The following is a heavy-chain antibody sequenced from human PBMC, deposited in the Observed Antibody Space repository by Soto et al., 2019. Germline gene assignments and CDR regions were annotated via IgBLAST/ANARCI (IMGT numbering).Heavy chain of an antibody. CDR1: GYTLTELS. CDR3: ATDRDGSGTLYFQH. V-gene: IGHV1-24*01. J-gene: IGHJ1*01. D-gene: IGHD3-10*01. Sequence: ASVKVSCKVSGYTLTELSMHWVRQAPGKGLEWMGGFDPEDGETIYAQKFQGRVTMTEDTSADTAYMELSSLRSEDTAVYYCATDRDGSGTLYFQHWGQGTLVTVSS. CDR2: FDPEDGET.